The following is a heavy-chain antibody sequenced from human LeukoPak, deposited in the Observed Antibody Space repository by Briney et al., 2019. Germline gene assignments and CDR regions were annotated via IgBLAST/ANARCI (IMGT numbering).Heavy chain of an antibody. V-gene: IGHV3-30*18. CDR1: GFTFNNYG. CDR3: AKDRETTASGTFDY. D-gene: IGHD6-13*01. Sequence: GSLRLSCAASGFTFNNYGIHYVRQAPGKGLEWVAVISDDGRHKNYADSVKGRFTISRDNSNNTLYLQMNSLRVEDTGVYYCAKDRETTASGTFDYWGQGTLVTVSS. CDR2: ISDDGRHK. J-gene: IGHJ4*02.